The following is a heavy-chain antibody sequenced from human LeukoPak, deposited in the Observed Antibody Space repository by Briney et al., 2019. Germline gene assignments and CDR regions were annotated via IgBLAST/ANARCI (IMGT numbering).Heavy chain of an antibody. D-gene: IGHD3-16*01. CDR2: ISAYNGDT. Sequence: ASVKVSCKASGYSFTSYGISWVRQAPGQGLEWMGWISAYNGDTSYAQKLQGRVTMTADTSTSTAYMELRSLRSDDTAFYYFARARGGLPGLFDSWGQGTLVTVSS. CDR1: GYSFTSYG. V-gene: IGHV1-18*01. J-gene: IGHJ4*02. CDR3: ARARGGLPGLFDS.